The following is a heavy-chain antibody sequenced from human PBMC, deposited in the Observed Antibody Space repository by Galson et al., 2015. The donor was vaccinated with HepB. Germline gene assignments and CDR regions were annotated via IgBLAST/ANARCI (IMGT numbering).Heavy chain of an antibody. J-gene: IGHJ3*01. CDR2: IYFTGSA. Sequence: ETLSLTCIVSGGSISSSSHYWGWIRQPPGKGLEWIGSIYFTGSASYNPSLKSRVTISVDTSKNQFSLRLNSVTAADTAIYYCAREESWGPGTMVTVSS. CDR1: GGSISSSSHY. V-gene: IGHV4-39*01. CDR3: AREES.